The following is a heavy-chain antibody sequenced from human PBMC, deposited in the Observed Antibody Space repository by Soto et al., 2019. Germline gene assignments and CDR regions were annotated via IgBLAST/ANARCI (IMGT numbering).Heavy chain of an antibody. CDR2: IIPIFGTA. Sequence: GASVKVSCKASGGTFSSYAISWVRQAPGQGLEWMGGIIPIFGTANYAQKFQGRVTITADESTSTAYMELSSLRSEDTAVYYCARGYKYSSLSGELRFDYWGQGTLVTVSS. CDR1: GGTFSSYA. V-gene: IGHV1-69*13. CDR3: ARGYKYSSLSGELRFDY. D-gene: IGHD6-6*01. J-gene: IGHJ4*02.